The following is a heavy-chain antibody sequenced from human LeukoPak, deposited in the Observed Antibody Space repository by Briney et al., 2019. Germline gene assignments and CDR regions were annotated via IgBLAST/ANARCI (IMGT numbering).Heavy chain of an antibody. J-gene: IGHJ6*02. CDR3: ARDLVDTAMAESDLIYYYYGMDV. Sequence: EAGGSLRLSCAASGFTFSSYSMNWVRQAPGKGLEWVSSISSSSSYIYYADSVKGRFTISRDNAKNSLYLQMNSLRAEDTAVYYCARDLVDTAMAESDLIYYYYGMDVWGQGTTVTVSS. CDR2: ISSSSSYI. V-gene: IGHV3-21*01. D-gene: IGHD5-18*01. CDR1: GFTFSSYS.